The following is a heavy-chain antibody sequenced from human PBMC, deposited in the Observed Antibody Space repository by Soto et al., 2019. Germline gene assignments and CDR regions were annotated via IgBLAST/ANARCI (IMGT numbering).Heavy chain of an antibody. CDR1: GYTFTDYF. V-gene: IGHV1-2*02. CDR2: VNPDTGVA. J-gene: IGHJ4*02. CDR3: ARDPIRGGVPYFFDF. D-gene: IGHD3-16*01. Sequence: ASVKVSCKASGYTFTDYFVHWVRLAPGQGLEWMGWVNPDTGVATFPQKFQGRVTVTRDAYINTDYMELTHLTSEDTGIYYCARDPIRGGVPYFFDFWGRGTQVTVSS.